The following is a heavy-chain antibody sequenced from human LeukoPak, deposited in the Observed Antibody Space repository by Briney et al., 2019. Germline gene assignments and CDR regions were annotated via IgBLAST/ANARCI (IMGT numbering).Heavy chain of an antibody. D-gene: IGHD6-19*01. Sequence: PSETLSLTCAVYGGSFSGYYWSWVRQAPGKGLEWVSVIYSGGSTYYADSVKGRFTISRHNSKNTLYLQMNSLRAEDTAVYYCARVGDSSGWLYNWFDPWGQGTLVTVSS. CDR2: IYSGGST. J-gene: IGHJ5*02. V-gene: IGHV3-53*04. CDR3: ARVGDSSGWLYNWFDP. CDR1: GGSFSGYY.